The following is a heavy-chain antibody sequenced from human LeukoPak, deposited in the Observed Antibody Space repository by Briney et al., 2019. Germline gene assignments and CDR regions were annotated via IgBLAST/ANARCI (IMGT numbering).Heavy chain of an antibody. Sequence: SETLSLTCTVSGGSISNKYWSWIGQPPGKGLEWIGYIYYSGSTNYNPSLKSRVTISVDTSKNQFSLKLSSVTAADTAVYYCARYCSSTSCRNWFDPWGQGTLVTVSS. CDR2: IYYSGST. J-gene: IGHJ5*02. V-gene: IGHV4-59*01. D-gene: IGHD2-2*01. CDR3: ARYCSSTSCRNWFDP. CDR1: GGSISNKY.